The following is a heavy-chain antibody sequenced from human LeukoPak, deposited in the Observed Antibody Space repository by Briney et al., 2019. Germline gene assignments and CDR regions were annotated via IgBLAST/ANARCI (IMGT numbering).Heavy chain of an antibody. D-gene: IGHD3-9*01. CDR1: GFTVSSNY. CDR3: ARQRRDYDILTGSEFYFDY. Sequence: PGGSLRLSCAASGFTVSSNYMSWVRQPPGKGLEWIGSIYYSGSTYYNPSLKSRVTISVDTSKNQFSLKLSSVTAADTAVYYCARQRRDYDILTGSEFYFDYWGQGTLVTVSS. J-gene: IGHJ4*02. CDR2: IYYSGST. V-gene: IGHV4-59*05.